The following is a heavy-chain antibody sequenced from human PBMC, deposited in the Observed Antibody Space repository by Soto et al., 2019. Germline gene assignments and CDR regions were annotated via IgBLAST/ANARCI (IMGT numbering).Heavy chain of an antibody. Sequence: QVQLVESGGGVVQPGRSLRLSCAASGFTFSSYAMHWVRQAPGKGLEWVAVISYDGSNKYYADSVKGRFTISRDNSKNTLYLQMNSLRAEDTAVYYCVRSDDYGGFYYGMDVWGQGTTVTVSS. CDR1: GFTFSSYA. D-gene: IGHD4-17*01. V-gene: IGHV3-30-3*01. CDR3: VRSDDYGGFYYGMDV. CDR2: ISYDGSNK. J-gene: IGHJ6*02.